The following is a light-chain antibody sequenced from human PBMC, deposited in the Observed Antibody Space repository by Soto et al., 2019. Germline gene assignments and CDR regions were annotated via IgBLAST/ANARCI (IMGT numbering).Light chain of an antibody. Sequence: EIVLTQSPATLSLSPGERATLSCRASQSVSSYLAWYQQKPGQAPRLLIYDASNRATGIPPRFSGSGSGTDFTLTISSLEPEDFAVYYCLQRSSWPPYTFGQGTKLEIK. CDR1: QSVSSY. V-gene: IGKV3-11*01. CDR3: LQRSSWPPYT. J-gene: IGKJ2*01. CDR2: DAS.